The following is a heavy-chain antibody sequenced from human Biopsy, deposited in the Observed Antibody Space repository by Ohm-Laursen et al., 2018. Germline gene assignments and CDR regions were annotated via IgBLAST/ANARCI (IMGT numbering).Heavy chain of an antibody. D-gene: IGHD3-22*01. Sequence: SVKVSCKPSGGTFTDYAISWLRQAPGQGLEWMGGIIPLFGTTNYAQKFQGRVTITADKSTGTAYMDLSSLRSEYTAVYYCARDTKWLASGPIDYWGQGALVTVSS. CDR2: IIPLFGTT. CDR3: ARDTKWLASGPIDY. CDR1: GGTFTDYA. J-gene: IGHJ4*02. V-gene: IGHV1-69*06.